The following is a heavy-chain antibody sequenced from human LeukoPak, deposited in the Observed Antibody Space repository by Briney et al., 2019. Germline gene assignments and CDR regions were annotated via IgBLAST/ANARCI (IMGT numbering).Heavy chain of an antibody. Sequence: TXSLTCRVAXXXXXXXNYYXGXIRQXGGXXXXXXXXIYYSGSSYYNPSLKSRVTISVYTSKNQFSLKLSSVTATDTAVYFCARPSLRVAAITYFDYWGQGILVTVSS. D-gene: IGHD2-15*01. CDR1: XXXXXXXNYY. V-gene: IGHV4-39*01. CDR2: IYYSGSS. CDR3: ARPSLRVAAITYFDY. J-gene: IGHJ4*02.